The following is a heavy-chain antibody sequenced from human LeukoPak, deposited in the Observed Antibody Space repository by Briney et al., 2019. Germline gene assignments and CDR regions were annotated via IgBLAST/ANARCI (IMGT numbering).Heavy chain of an antibody. Sequence: ASVKVSCKASGYTFTSYYMHWVRQAPGQGLEWMGIINPSGGSTSYAQKFQGRVTMTRDTSTSTVYMELSSLRSEVTAVYYCAPDLTGNVPGYWGQGTLVTVSS. CDR2: INPSGGST. CDR1: GYTFTSYY. V-gene: IGHV1-46*01. D-gene: IGHD7-27*01. CDR3: APDLTGNVPGY. J-gene: IGHJ4*02.